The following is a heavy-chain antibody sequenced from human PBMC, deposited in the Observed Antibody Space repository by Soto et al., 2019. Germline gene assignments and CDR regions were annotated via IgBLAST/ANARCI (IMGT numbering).Heavy chain of an antibody. CDR2: IGGSTTGT. V-gene: IGHV3-23*01. CDR1: GLTFSRYS. D-gene: IGHD4-17*01. CDR3: AKDLYGDYGATGED. Sequence: EVQLLESGGGSVRRGGSLRLSFTASGLTFSRYSITWVRQAPGKGLEWVSAIGGSTTGTYYADSVRGRFTISRDNSKNTLYLQMNSVRAEDTADYYCAKDLYGDYGATGEDWGQGTLVTVSS. J-gene: IGHJ4*02.